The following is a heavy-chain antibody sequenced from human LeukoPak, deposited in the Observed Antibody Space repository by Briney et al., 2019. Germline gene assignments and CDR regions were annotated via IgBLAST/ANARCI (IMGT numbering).Heavy chain of an antibody. CDR3: ARVSHYDILTGYSYYFDY. CDR1: GGSISRGGYS. CDR2: IDHSGST. Sequence: PSETLSLTCAVSGGSISRGGYSWSWIRQPAGKGLEWIGYIDHSGSTYYNPSLKSRVTISVDRSKNQFSLKLSSVTAADTAVYYCARVSHYDILTGYSYYFDYWGQGTLGTVSS. D-gene: IGHD3-9*01. J-gene: IGHJ4*02. V-gene: IGHV4-30-2*01.